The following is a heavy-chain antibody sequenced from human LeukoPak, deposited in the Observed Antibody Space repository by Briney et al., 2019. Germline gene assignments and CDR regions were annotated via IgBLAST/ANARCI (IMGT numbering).Heavy chain of an antibody. CDR1: GFTFSSYG. J-gene: IGHJ4*02. D-gene: IGHD3-22*01. CDR2: ISSSSSYI. V-gene: IGHV3-21*01. CDR3: AREGYDSSGYLNY. Sequence: GRSLRLSCAASGFTFSSYGMNWVRQAPGKGLEWVSSISSSSSYIYYADSVKGRFTISRDNAKNSLYLQMNSLRAEDTAVYYCAREGYDSSGYLNYWGQGTLVTVSS.